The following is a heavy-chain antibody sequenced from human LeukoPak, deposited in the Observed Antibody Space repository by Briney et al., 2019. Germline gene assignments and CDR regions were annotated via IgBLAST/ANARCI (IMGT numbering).Heavy chain of an antibody. CDR1: GGSFSGYF. V-gene: IGHV4-34*01. CDR2: INDSGAI. J-gene: IGHJ4*02. D-gene: IGHD2-15*01. CDR3: ARRSGEAFDF. Sequence: PSETLSLTCAVYGGSFSGYFWTWIRQPPGKGLEWIAEINDSGAINYNPSLKSRVTISVDTSKNQFSLKLSSVTAADTAVYYCARRSGEAFDFWGQGTLVTVSS.